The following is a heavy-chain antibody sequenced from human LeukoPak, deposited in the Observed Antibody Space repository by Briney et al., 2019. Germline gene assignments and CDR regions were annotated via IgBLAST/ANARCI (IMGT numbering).Heavy chain of an antibody. CDR3: AIRAAPGTFSRSKFDY. J-gene: IGHJ4*02. CDR2: INHSGST. Sequence: SETLSLTCAVYGGSFSRYYWSWIRQPPGKGLEWIGEINHSGSTNYNPSLKSRVTISVDTSKNQFSLKLSSVTAADTAAYYCAIRAAPGTFSRSKFDYWGQGTLVTVSS. CDR1: GGSFSRYY. D-gene: IGHD6-13*01. V-gene: IGHV4-34*01.